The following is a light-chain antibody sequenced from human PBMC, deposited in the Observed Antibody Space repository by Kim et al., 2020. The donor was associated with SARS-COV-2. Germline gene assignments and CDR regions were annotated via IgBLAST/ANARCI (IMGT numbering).Light chain of an antibody. J-gene: IGLJ3*02. CDR2: SNN. CDR3: AVWDDSLKQGV. Sequence: ELTQPPSASGTPGQRVTISCSGSSSNIGSNNVVWYQQLPGAAPNLLIYSNNQRPSGIPDRFSGSRSGTSASLAISGLESGDEADYYCAVWDDSLKQGVFGGGTQLTVL. CDR1: SSNIGSNN. V-gene: IGLV1-44*01.